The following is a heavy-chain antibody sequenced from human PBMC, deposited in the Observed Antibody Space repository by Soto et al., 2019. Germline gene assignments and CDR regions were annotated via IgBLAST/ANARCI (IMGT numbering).Heavy chain of an antibody. CDR1: GFSLSPYW. J-gene: IGHJ4*02. D-gene: IGHD3-16*01. CDR3: ARDVGGPDY. CDR2: LSSDGFGA. V-gene: IGHV3-74*03. Sequence: DLEESGGGLVQPGGSLRLSCAASGFSLSPYWMHWVRQVPGGGLEWVARLSSDGFGAAYADSVKGRFFISRDIARNTLSLQMNSRRADDAAAYYCARDVGGPDYWGRGTSVTVSS.